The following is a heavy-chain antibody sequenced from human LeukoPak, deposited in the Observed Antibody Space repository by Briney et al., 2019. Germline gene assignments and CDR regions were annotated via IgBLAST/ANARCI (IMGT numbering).Heavy chain of an antibody. CDR1: GYTFTGYY. Sequence: ASVKLSCKASGYTFTGYYMHWVRHAPGQGLELMGWINPNSGGTNYAQKFQGRVTMTRDTSISTPYMELSRLRSDDTAVYYCARDGWIQLWLGCLGSKDGDWFDPWGQGTLVTVSS. D-gene: IGHD5-18*01. CDR2: INPNSGGT. J-gene: IGHJ5*02. V-gene: IGHV1-2*02. CDR3: ARDGWIQLWLGCLGSKDGDWFDP.